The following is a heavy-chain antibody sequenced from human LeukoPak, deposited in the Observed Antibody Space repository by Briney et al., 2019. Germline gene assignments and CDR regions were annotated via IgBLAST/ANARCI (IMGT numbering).Heavy chain of an antibody. CDR1: KFIFSSYL. J-gene: IGHJ4*02. D-gene: IGHD3-10*01. V-gene: IGHV3-23*01. CDR2: ISGSGGGT. Sequence: PGESLRLSCAASKFIFSSYLMSWVRQAPGKGLEWVSAISGSGGGTYNADSVKGRFTISRDNSKNTLYLQMNSLRAEDTAVYYCELWFGDLYYFDYWGQGTLVTVSS. CDR3: ELWFGDLYYFDY.